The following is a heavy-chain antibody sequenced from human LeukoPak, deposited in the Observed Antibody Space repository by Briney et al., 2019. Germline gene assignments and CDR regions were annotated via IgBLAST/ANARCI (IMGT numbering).Heavy chain of an antibody. CDR1: GFTFSSYE. CDR3: AELGITMIGGV. D-gene: IGHD3-10*02. Sequence: GTSLRLSCAASGFTFSSYEMNWVRQAPGKGLEWVSYISSSGSTIYYADSVKGRFTISRDNAKNSLYLQMNSLRAEDTAVYYCAELGITMIGGVWGKGTTVTISS. CDR2: ISSSGSTI. J-gene: IGHJ6*04. V-gene: IGHV3-48*03.